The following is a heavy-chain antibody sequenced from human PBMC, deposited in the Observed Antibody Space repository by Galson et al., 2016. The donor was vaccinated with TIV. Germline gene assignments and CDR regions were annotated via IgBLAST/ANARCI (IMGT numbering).Heavy chain of an antibody. CDR2: INRNGGHT. CDR1: GFTFDDYD. Sequence: SLRLSCAASGFTFDDYDMSWVRQAPGKGLEWVSGINRNGGHTAYADSVKGRFTISRDNAKNSLYLQMNSLRAEDTALYYCARDPLYCGGDCYSDYWGQGTLVTVSS. D-gene: IGHD2-21*01. CDR3: ARDPLYCGGDCYSDY. J-gene: IGHJ4*02. V-gene: IGHV3-20*04.